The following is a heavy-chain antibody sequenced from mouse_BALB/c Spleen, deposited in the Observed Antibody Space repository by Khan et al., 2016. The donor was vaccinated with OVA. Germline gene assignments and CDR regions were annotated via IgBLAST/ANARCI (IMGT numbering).Heavy chain of an antibody. J-gene: IGHJ3*01. Sequence: QVQLQQSGAELVKPGTSVKLSCKTSGYTFPSYWIQWVKQRPGQGLGGIGQIFPGTGTTYYNENFKDKATLTVDTSSNSAYMQLTSLTSEDSAVYFCARGYFGNYEFVYWGQGTLVTVSP. D-gene: IGHD2-1*01. CDR3: ARGYFGNYEFVY. CDR1: GYTFPSYW. CDR2: IFPGTGTT. V-gene: IGHV1S132*01.